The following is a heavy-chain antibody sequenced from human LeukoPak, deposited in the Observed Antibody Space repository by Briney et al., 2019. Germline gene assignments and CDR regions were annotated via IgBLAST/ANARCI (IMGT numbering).Heavy chain of an antibody. V-gene: IGHV1-18*01. CDR3: ARVHSSSWYVDYFDY. CDR2: ISAYNGNT. Sequence: GASVKVSCKASGYTFTSYGISWVRQAPGQGVGWMGWISAYNGNTNYAQKLQGRVTMTTDTSTSTAYMELRSLRSDDTAVYYCARVHSSSWYVDYFDYWGQGTLVTVSS. D-gene: IGHD6-13*01. J-gene: IGHJ4*02. CDR1: GYTFTSYG.